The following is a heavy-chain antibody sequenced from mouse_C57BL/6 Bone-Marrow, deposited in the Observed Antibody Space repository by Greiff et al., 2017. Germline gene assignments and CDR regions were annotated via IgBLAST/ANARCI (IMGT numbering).Heavy chain of an antibody. CDR2: IYPRSGNT. Sequence: VQLLESGAELVRPGASVKLSCKASGYTFTSYGIRWVKQRPGQGLEWIGEIYPRSGNTDYNEKFKGKATLTADTSSSTAYMELRSLTSEDSAVYVCERDYYGSCGGRDFDVRGTGATVTASS. CDR3: ERDYYGSCGGRDFDV. CDR1: GYTFTSYG. V-gene: IGHV1-81*01. D-gene: IGHD1-1*01. J-gene: IGHJ1*03.